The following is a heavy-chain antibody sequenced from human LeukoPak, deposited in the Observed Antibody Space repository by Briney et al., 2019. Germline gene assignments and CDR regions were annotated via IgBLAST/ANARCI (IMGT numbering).Heavy chain of an antibody. D-gene: IGHD3-10*01. CDR3: ARDPLLHYYGSGSYYNVWFDP. CDR2: ISAYNGNT. V-gene: IGHV1-18*01. CDR1: GYTFTSYG. Sequence: ASVKVSCKASGYTFTSYGISWVRQAPGQGLEWMGWISAYNGNTNYAQKLQGRVTMTTDTSTSTAYMELRSLRSDDTAVYYCARDPLLHYYGSGSYYNVWFDPWGQGTLVTVSS. J-gene: IGHJ5*02.